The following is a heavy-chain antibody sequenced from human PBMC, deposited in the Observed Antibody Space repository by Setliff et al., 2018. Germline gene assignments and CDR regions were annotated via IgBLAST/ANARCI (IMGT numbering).Heavy chain of an antibody. V-gene: IGHV4-39*07. D-gene: IGHD1-26*01. J-gene: IGHJ4*02. Sequence: SETLSLTCTVSAASLGGSGYYWGWIRQPPGKGPEWIGNIHYSGSTHYNPFLKCRVTISVDTSKNQFSLKSTAVTAADAAVYCCANPAYLRELDYWGPGTLVTVSS. CDR2: IHYSGST. CDR3: ANPAYLRELDY. CDR1: AASLGGSGYY.